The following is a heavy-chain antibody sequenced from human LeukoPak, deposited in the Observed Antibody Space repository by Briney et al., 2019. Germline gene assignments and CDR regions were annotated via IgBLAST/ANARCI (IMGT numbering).Heavy chain of an antibody. CDR1: GYTFTGYY. J-gene: IGHJ4*02. CDR3: ARGDSSGYPSDY. D-gene: IGHD3-22*01. V-gene: IGHV1-2*02. CDR2: INPNSGGT. Sequence: ASVKVSCKASGYTFTGYYMHWVRQAPGQGLEWMGWINPNSGGTNYAQKFQGRVTMARDTSISTAYMELSRLRSDDTAVYYCARGDSSGYPSDYWGQGTLVTVSS.